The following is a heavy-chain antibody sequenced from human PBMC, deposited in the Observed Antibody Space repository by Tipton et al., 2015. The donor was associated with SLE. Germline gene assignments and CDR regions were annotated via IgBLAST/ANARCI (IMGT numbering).Heavy chain of an antibody. Sequence: TLSLTCAVYGGSFSGYYWSWIRQPPGKGLEWIGEINHSGSTNYNPSLKSRVTISVDTSKNQFSLKLSSVTAADTAVYYCARFTDIVRVTGWYFDLWGRGTLVTVSS. J-gene: IGHJ2*01. D-gene: IGHD5-12*01. V-gene: IGHV4-34*01. CDR1: GGSFSGYY. CDR3: ARFTDIVRVTGWYFDL. CDR2: INHSGST.